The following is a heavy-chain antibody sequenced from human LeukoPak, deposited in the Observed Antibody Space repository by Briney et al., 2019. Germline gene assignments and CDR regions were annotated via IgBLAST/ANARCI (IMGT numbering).Heavy chain of an antibody. CDR2: ISWNGNSI. CDR3: ARESRCLVREYSSSCHDYYYYGMDV. Sequence: GGSLRLSCAASGFSFDDYAMHWVRQAPGKGLEWVSAISWNGNSIVYADSVKGRFTIARDNAKNSLYLQMNSLRAEDTAVYYCARESRCLVREYSSSCHDYYYYGMDVWGQGTTVTVSS. CDR1: GFSFDDYA. D-gene: IGHD6-13*01. J-gene: IGHJ6*02. V-gene: IGHV3-9*01.